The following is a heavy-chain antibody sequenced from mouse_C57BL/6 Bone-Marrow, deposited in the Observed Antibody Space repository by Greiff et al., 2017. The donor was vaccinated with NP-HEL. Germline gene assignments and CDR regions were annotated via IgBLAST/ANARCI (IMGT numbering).Heavy chain of an antibody. Sequence: VQGVESGAELVRPGTSVKVSCKASGYAFTNYLIEWVKQRPGQGLEWIGVINPGSGGTNYNEKFKGKATLTADKSSSTAYMQLSSLTSEDSAVYFCARWGDYPYYFDYWGQGTTLTVSS. J-gene: IGHJ2*01. CDR2: INPGSGGT. CDR3: ARWGDYPYYFDY. CDR1: GYAFTNYL. V-gene: IGHV1-54*01. D-gene: IGHD2-4*01.